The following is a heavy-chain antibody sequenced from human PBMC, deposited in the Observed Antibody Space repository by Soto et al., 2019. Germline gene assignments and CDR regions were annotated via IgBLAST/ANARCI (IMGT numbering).Heavy chain of an antibody. J-gene: IGHJ5*02. CDR3: ARDKVDYDTLYNWFDP. Sequence: QVQLVQSGAEVKKPGASVKVSCKASGYTFTSYGISWVRQAPGQGLEWMGWISAYNGNTNYALKLQGRVTMTTDTSTSTAYMELRSLRSDDTAVYYCARDKVDYDTLYNWFDPWGQGTLVTVSS. D-gene: IGHD3-9*01. CDR1: GYTFTSYG. CDR2: ISAYNGNT. V-gene: IGHV1-18*01.